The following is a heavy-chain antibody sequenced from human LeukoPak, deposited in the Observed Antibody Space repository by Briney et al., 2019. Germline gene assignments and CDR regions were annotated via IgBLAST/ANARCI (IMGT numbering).Heavy chain of an antibody. Sequence: PGGSLRLSCVASGFIFNNYEMNWVRRAPGKGLEWVAFISSSGMSIYYADSVKGRFTISRDNAKNSLYLQMNSLRAEDTAVYYCARAYYGSGSYYFDYWGQGTLVTVSS. V-gene: IGHV3-48*03. J-gene: IGHJ4*02. D-gene: IGHD3-10*01. CDR1: GFIFNNYE. CDR2: ISSSGMSI. CDR3: ARAYYGSGSYYFDY.